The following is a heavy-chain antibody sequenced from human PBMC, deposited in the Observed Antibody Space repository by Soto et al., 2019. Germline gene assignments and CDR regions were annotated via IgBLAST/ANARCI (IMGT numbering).Heavy chain of an antibody. CDR2: ISSSSSYI. V-gene: IGHV3-21*01. J-gene: IGHJ4*02. D-gene: IGHD3-16*02. CDR1: GFTFSSYS. Sequence: GGSLRLSCAASGFTFSSYSMNWVRQAPGKGLEWVSSISSSSSYIYYADSVKGRFTISRDNAKNSLYLQMNSLRAEDTAVYYCARGLPYDYIWGSYSYPNPFFDYWGQGTLVTVSS. CDR3: ARGLPYDYIWGSYSYPNPFFDY.